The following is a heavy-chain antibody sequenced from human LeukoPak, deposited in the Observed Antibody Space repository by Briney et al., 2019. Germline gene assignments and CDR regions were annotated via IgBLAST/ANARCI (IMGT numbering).Heavy chain of an antibody. J-gene: IGHJ3*02. D-gene: IGHD3-22*01. CDR1: GFTFSSYT. CDR3: ARVADHYDSSGYPYDAFDI. Sequence: PGGSLRLSCAASGFTFSSYTMHWVRQAPGKGLEWVALISYDGSNKYFADSVRGRFTISRDNSMDTLYLQMNSLRAEDTAVYYCARVADHYDSSGYPYDAFDIWGQGTMVTVSS. V-gene: IGHV3-30*04. CDR2: ISYDGSNK.